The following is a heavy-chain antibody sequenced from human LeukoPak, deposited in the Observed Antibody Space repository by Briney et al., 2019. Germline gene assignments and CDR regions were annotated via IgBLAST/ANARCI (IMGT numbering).Heavy chain of an antibody. V-gene: IGHV3-53*01. Sequence: GGSLRLSCAASGFTVSSNYMSWVRQAPGKGLEWVSVIYSGGSTYYADSVKGRFTISRDNSKNTLYLQMNSLRAEDTAVYYCARGGGIQLWHFDYWGQGTLVTVSS. CDR1: GFTVSSNY. CDR3: ARGGGIQLWHFDY. J-gene: IGHJ4*02. D-gene: IGHD5-18*01. CDR2: IYSGGST.